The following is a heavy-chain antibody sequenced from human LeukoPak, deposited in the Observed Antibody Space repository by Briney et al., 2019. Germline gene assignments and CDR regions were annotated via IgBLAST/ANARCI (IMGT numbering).Heavy chain of an antibody. CDR2: IYSDNT. D-gene: IGHD2-2*01. CDR3: AKRVLGYCSSTSCYFDY. J-gene: IGHJ4*02. Sequence: GGSLRLSCTVSGFTVSSNSMSWVRQAPGKGLEWVSFIYSDNTHYSDSVKGRFTISRVNCKNTLYLQMNSLRAEDTAVYFCAKRVLGYCSSTSCYFDYWGQGTLVTVSS. V-gene: IGHV3-53*01. CDR1: GFTVSSNS.